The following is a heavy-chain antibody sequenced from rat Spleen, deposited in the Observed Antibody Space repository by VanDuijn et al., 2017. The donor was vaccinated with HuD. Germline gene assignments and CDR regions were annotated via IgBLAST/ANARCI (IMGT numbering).Heavy chain of an antibody. V-gene: IGHV5-31*01. CDR3: VKDRGEYNNLFDY. J-gene: IGHJ2*01. Sequence: EVQLVESGGGLVQPGGSLKLSCVASGFTFNNYWMTWIRQAPGKGLEWVASITNASGRTYYPDSVRGRFTISRNNAKNTLFLQMDSLRSEDTATYYCVKDRGEYNNLFDYWGQGVMVTVSS. D-gene: IGHD1-10*01. CDR1: GFTFNNYW. CDR2: ITNASGRT.